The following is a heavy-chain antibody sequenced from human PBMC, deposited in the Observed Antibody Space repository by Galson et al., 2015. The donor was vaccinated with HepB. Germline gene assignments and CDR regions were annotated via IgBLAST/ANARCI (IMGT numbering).Heavy chain of an antibody. Sequence: SLRLSCAASGFTFSSYSMNWVRQAPGKGLEWVSSISSSSSYIYYADSVKGRFTISRDNAKNSLYLQMNSLRAEDTAVYYCARVDFMVRGIIDYWGQGTLVTVSS. V-gene: IGHV3-21*01. CDR3: ARVDFMVRGIIDY. CDR1: GFTFSSYS. D-gene: IGHD3-10*01. J-gene: IGHJ4*02. CDR2: ISSSSSYI.